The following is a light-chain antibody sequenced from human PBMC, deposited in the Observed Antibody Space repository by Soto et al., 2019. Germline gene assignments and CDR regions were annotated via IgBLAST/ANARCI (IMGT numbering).Light chain of an antibody. Sequence: EIVLTQSPATLSLSPGERATLSCRASQSVGGYLNWYQQKPGQAPRLLNYDASNRASGIPARFSGSGSGTDFTRTISSLEPEDLAVYYCHQRSNWPPLTFGGGTKVEIK. J-gene: IGKJ4*02. V-gene: IGKV3-11*01. CDR2: DAS. CDR3: HQRSNWPPLT. CDR1: QSVGGY.